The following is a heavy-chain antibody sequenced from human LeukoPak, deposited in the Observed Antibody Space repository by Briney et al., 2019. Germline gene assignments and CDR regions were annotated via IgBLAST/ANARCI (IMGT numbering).Heavy chain of an antibody. CDR1: GFTFSSYG. CDR3: AKDRITMVRGTEGDY. V-gene: IGHV3-30*02. D-gene: IGHD3-10*01. CDR2: IRYDGSNK. Sequence: GGSLRLSCAASGFTFSSYGMHWVRQAPGKGLEWVAFIRYDGSNKYYADSVKGRFTISRDNSKNTLYLQMNSLRAEDTAVYYCAKDRITMVRGTEGDYWGQGTLVTVSS. J-gene: IGHJ4*02.